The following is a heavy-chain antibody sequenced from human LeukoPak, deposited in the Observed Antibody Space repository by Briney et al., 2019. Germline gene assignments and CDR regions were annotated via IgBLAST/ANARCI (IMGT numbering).Heavy chain of an antibody. CDR1: GFTFSSYA. Sequence: GGSLRLSCSAFGFTFSSYAMHWVRQAPGKGLEYVSSISSNGGSTYYADSVKGRFTISRDNSKNTLFLQMSSLRTEDTAVYYCASPYSGYDYNFDHWGQGTRVTVSS. CDR2: ISSNGGST. CDR3: ASPYSGYDYNFDH. V-gene: IGHV3-64D*06. J-gene: IGHJ4*02. D-gene: IGHD5-12*01.